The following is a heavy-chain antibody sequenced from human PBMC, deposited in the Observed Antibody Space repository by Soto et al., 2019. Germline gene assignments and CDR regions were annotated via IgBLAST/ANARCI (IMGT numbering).Heavy chain of an antibody. CDR3: AGNDLPYWFDP. J-gene: IGHJ5*02. D-gene: IGHD3-16*01. CDR2: MYYSGTT. Sequence: QLQLQESGPGLVKPSETLSLTCNVSGGSMSSRYWGWIRQPPGKGLEWVATMYYSGTTYYNPSLESRLAMSLDMSKNQFSLKLTSVTAADTAIYYCAGNDLPYWFDPWGQGILVTVSS. CDR1: GGSMSSRY. V-gene: IGHV4-39*01.